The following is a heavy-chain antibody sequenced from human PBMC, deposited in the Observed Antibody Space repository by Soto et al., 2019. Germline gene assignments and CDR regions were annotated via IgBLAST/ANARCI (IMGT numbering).Heavy chain of an antibody. V-gene: IGHV1-69*06. J-gene: IGHJ5*02. CDR2: IIPIFGTA. CDR1: GGTFSSYA. Sequence: ASVKVSCKASGGTFSSYAISWVRQAPGQGLEWMGGIIPIFGTANYAQKFQGRVTITADKSTSTAYMELSSLRSEGTAVYYCALRITMVRGADNWFDPWGQGTLVTVSS. CDR3: ALRITMVRGADNWFDP. D-gene: IGHD3-10*01.